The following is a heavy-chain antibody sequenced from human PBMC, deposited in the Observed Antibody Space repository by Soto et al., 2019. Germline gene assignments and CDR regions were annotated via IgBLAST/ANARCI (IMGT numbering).Heavy chain of an antibody. V-gene: IGHV3-53*01. CDR3: ARDKARFLEWSEGYYYYGMDV. Sequence: LRLSCAASGFTVSSNYMSWVRQAPGKGLEWVSVIYSGGSTYYADSVKGRFTISRDNSKNTLYLQMNSLRAEDTAVYYCARDKARFLEWSEGYYYYGMDVWGQGTTVTVSS. J-gene: IGHJ6*02. CDR2: IYSGGST. D-gene: IGHD3-3*01. CDR1: GFTVSSNY.